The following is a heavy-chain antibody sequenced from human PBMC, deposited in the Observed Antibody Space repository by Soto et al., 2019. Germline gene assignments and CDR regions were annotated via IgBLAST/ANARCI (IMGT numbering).Heavy chain of an antibody. CDR3: ARDRKLWFGESHYFDY. J-gene: IGHJ4*02. V-gene: IGHV6-1*01. CDR2: TYYRSKWYN. D-gene: IGHD3-10*01. Sequence: PSQTLSLTCAISGDSVSSNSAAWNWIRQSPSRGLEWLGRTYYRSKWYNDYAVSVKSRITINPDTSKNQFSLQLNSVTPEDTAVYYCARDRKLWFGESHYFDYWGQGTLVTVSS. CDR1: GDSVSSNSAA.